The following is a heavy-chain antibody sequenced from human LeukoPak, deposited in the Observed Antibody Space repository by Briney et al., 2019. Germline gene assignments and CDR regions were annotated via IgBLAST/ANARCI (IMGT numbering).Heavy chain of an antibody. D-gene: IGHD6-19*01. CDR1: GRSISTYY. J-gene: IGHJ4*02. Sequence: SETLSLTCTVSGRSISTYYWSWIRQPPGKGLEWIGYIYYSGSTNYNPSLKSRVTISVDTSKNQFSLKLSSVTAADTAVYYCARGAGSSGPLDYWGQGTLVTVSS. V-gene: IGHV4-59*01. CDR3: ARGAGSSGPLDY. CDR2: IYYSGST.